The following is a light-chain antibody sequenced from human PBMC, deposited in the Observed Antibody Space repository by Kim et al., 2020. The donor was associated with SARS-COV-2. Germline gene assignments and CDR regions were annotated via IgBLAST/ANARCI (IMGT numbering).Light chain of an antibody. CDR3: QAWDSSTVV. CDR1: KLGDKY. CDR2: QDN. V-gene: IGLV3-1*01. J-gene: IGLJ3*02. Sequence: VSPGQTASIPCSGDKLGDKYVDWYQQKPGQSPMVVIYQDNKRPSGIPERFSGSNSGNTATLTISGTQAMDEADYYCQAWDSSTVVFGGGTKVTVL.